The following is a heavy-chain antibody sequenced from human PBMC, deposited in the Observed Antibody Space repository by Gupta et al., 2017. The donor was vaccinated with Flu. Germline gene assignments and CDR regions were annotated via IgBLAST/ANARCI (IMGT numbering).Heavy chain of an antibody. Sequence: EIQLLESVGDLVQPGGSLRLSCAASGFIFDDYVMTWVRQTPGKGLEWISSILGRGQVQGPFYAGAVRGRFTTSRDNSKNTLFLQMNSLREEDTAVYYCAKGRDRGNLDWFDPWGQGTLVPVS. CDR1: GFIFDDYV. CDR2: ILGRGQVQGP. V-gene: IGHV3-23*01. D-gene: IGHD1-7*01. CDR3: AKGRDRGNLDWFDP. J-gene: IGHJ5*02.